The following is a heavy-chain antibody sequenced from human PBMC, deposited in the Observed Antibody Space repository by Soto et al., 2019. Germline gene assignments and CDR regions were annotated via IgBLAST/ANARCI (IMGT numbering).Heavy chain of an antibody. CDR3: ARVFGGSTSSKMGYYYGMDV. D-gene: IGHD2-2*01. J-gene: IGHJ6*02. CDR2: TYYTSKWYN. Sequence: PSQTLSLTCAISGDSLSNNNVAWNWIRQSPSRGLEWLGRTYYTSKWYNDYAVSVKSRITINPDTSKNQFSLKLSSVTAADTAVYYCARVFGGSTSSKMGYYYGMDVWGQGTTVTVSS. V-gene: IGHV6-1*01. CDR1: GDSLSNNNVA.